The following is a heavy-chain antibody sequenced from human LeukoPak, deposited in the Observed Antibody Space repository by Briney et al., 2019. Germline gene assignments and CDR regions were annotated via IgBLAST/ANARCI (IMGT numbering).Heavy chain of an antibody. J-gene: IGHJ6*02. CDR3: ARDNYYDVNGHTFHSGMDV. D-gene: IGHD3-16*01. Sequence: ASVKVSCKAFGYTFSNYGISWVRQAPGQGLEWLAWISSFNGNTYYAQKLQDRVTVTTNTSTNTAYLELGSLRSDDTAVYYCARDNYYDVNGHTFHSGMDVWGQGTPVTVPS. CDR2: ISSFNGNT. CDR1: GYTFSNYG. V-gene: IGHV1-18*01.